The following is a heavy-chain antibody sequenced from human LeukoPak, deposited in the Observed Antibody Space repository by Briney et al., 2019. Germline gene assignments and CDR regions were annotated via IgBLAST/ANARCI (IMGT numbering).Heavy chain of an antibody. CDR3: ARVPYYYDSSGDHTDY. J-gene: IGHJ4*02. CDR1: GGSISRNY. Sequence: PSETLSLTCTVSGGSISRNYWSWIRQPPGKGLEWIGYIYYSGSTNYNPSLKSRVTISIDTSKNQFSLKLSSMTAADTAVYYCARVPYYYDSSGDHTDYWGQGTLVTVSS. CDR2: IYYSGST. D-gene: IGHD3-22*01. V-gene: IGHV4-59*01.